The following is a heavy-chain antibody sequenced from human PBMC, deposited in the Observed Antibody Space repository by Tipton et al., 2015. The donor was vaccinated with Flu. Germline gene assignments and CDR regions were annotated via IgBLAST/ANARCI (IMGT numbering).Heavy chain of an antibody. Sequence: TLSLTCTVSGGSISSSSYYWGWIRQPPGKGLEWIGSIYYSGRTYYNPSLKSRVTISVDTSKNQFSLKLSSVTAADTAVYYCARVMRTGYYKYFDYWGQGTLVTVSS. J-gene: IGHJ4*02. CDR1: GGSISSSSYY. CDR2: IYYSGRT. V-gene: IGHV4-39*07. CDR3: ARVMRTGYYKYFDY. D-gene: IGHD3-9*01.